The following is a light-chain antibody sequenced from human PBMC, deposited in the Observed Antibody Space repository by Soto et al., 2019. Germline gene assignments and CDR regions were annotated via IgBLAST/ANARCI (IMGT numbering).Light chain of an antibody. J-gene: IGKJ1*01. V-gene: IGKV1-5*01. CDR3: QHMRT. Sequence: QMTQSASTLSASIAYRVIITCRASQNINNWIAWYQQKPGKAPKFLIYDASTLESGVPSRFSGSGFGTEFSLTISSLQPDEFGSYYCQHMRTFGQGTKVDI. CDR2: DAS. CDR1: QNINNW.